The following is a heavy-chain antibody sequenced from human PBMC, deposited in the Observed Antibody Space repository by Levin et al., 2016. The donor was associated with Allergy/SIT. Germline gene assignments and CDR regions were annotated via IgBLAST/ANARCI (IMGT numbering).Heavy chain of an antibody. Sequence: ASVKVSCKASGYTFTSYAMNWVRQAPGQGLEWMGWINTNTGNPTYAQGFTGRFVFSLDTSVSTAYLQISSLKAEDTAVYYCARGLTIVGATMLGYWGQGTLVTVSS. CDR2: INTNTGNP. V-gene: IGHV7-4-1*02. J-gene: IGHJ4*02. CDR1: GYTFTSYA. D-gene: IGHD1-26*01. CDR3: ARGLTIVGATMLGY.